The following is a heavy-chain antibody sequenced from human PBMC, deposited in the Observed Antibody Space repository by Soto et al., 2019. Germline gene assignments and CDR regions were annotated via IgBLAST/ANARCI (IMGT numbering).Heavy chain of an antibody. CDR3: AILRN. CDR2: IYSDGTT. V-gene: IGHV3-53*01. J-gene: IGHJ4*02. Sequence: VGSLRLSCAASVFTVSSNYMNWVRHSPGKCLEWVSIIYSDGTTSYADSVKGRFTISRENFKNTLHLQMNSLRAEDTAVYYCAILRNWGQGTPVTLSS. CDR1: VFTVSSNY.